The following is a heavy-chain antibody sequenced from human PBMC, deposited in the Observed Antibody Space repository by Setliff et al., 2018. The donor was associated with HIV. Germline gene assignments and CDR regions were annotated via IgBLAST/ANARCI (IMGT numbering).Heavy chain of an antibody. CDR3: VRGHCNSDKCWYTWFDP. J-gene: IGHJ5*02. D-gene: IGHD2-2*01. Sequence: GASVKVSCKASGYTFSDYYMHWVRQVPGIGLQWMGVINPSGGLTDYPQKFQGRVTMTTDTSTTTASMELRSLRSDDTAVYYCVRGHCNSDKCWYTWFDPWGQGTLVTVSS. CDR2: INPSGGLT. CDR1: GYTFSDYY. V-gene: IGHV1-46*01.